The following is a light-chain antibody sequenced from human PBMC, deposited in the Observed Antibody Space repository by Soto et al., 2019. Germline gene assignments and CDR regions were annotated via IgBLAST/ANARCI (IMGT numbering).Light chain of an antibody. J-gene: IGKJ1*01. V-gene: IGKV3-15*01. Sequence: ETVLTQSPATVSLSPVERATLSCRASQSVSSSYLAWYQQKPGQPPRLLIYGTSTRATGIPARFSGSGSGTEFTLTISSLQSEDFAVYYCQQHNNWPPWTFGQGTKVDIK. CDR2: GTS. CDR3: QQHNNWPPWT. CDR1: QSVSSSY.